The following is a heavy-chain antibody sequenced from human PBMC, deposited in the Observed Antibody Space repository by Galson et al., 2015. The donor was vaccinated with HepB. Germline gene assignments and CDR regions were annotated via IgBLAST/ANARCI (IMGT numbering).Heavy chain of an antibody. D-gene: IGHD5-12*01. CDR3: AKDRVRALSGYDSFDY. V-gene: IGHV3-30*18. Sequence: SLRLSCAASGFTFSSYGMHWVRQAPGRGLEWVAVISYDGSNKYYADSVKGRFTISRDNSKNTLYLQMNSLRAEDTAVYYCAKDRVRALSGYDSFDYWGQGTLVTVSS. CDR1: GFTFSSYG. J-gene: IGHJ4*02. CDR2: ISYDGSNK.